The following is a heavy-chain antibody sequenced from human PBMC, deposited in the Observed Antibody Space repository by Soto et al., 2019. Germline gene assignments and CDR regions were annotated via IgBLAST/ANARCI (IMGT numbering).Heavy chain of an antibody. Sequence: EVQLVESGGGLVKPGGSLRLSCAASGFTISGAWMNWVRQAPGKGLEWVGRIKTKTQGETTDYAAPVKGRFTISRDDSENTLSLHMNSMKIEDTDVYYCTTGSVEGYWGQGTLVTVSS. CDR1: GFTISGAW. CDR2: IKTKTQGETT. V-gene: IGHV3-15*07. D-gene: IGHD1-26*01. J-gene: IGHJ4*02. CDR3: TTGSVEGY.